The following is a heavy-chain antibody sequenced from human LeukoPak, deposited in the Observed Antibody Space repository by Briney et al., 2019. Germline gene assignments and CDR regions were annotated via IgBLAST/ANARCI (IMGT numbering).Heavy chain of an antibody. V-gene: IGHV3-23*01. CDR1: GFTFSTYV. J-gene: IGHJ4*02. CDR2: ISDSGANT. CDR3: SSRDPCSGGTCYALAF. Sequence: GGSLRLSCAASGFTFSTYVVNWVRQAPGKGLEWISAISDSGANTYYADSVKGQFTISRDNSKNTLYLQMNSLGAEDTAVYYCSSRDPCSGGTCYALAFWGQGILVTVSS. D-gene: IGHD2-15*01.